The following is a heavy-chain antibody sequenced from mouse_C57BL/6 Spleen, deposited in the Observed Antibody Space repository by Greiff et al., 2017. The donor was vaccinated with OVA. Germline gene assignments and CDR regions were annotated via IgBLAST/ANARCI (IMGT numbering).Heavy chain of an antibody. V-gene: IGHV1-72*01. Sequence: QVQLQQPGAELVKPGASVKLSCKASGYTFTSYWMHWVKQRPGRGLEWIGRIDPNSGGTKYNEKFKSKATLTVDKPSSTAYVQLSSLTSEDSAVYDCARDGDRGDYAMDYWGQGTSVTVSS. CDR3: ARDGDRGDYAMDY. CDR1: GYTFTSYW. CDR2: IDPNSGGT. D-gene: IGHD1-1*02. J-gene: IGHJ4*01.